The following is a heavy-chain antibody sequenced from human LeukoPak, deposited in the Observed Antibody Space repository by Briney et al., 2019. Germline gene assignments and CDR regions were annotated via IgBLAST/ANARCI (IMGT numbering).Heavy chain of an antibody. CDR2: INPSGGST. V-gene: IGHV1-46*01. Sequence: ASVKVSCKASGGTFSSYAISWVRQAPGQGLEWMGIINPSGGSTSYAQKFQGRVTMTRDTSTSTVYMELSSLRSEDTAVYYCARDLRNYYYMDVWGKGTTVTISS. D-gene: IGHD3-9*01. J-gene: IGHJ6*03. CDR3: ARDLRNYYYMDV. CDR1: GGTFSSYA.